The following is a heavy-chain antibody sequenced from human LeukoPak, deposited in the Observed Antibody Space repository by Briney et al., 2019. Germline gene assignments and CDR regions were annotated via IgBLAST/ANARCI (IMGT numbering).Heavy chain of an antibody. Sequence: SETLSLTCAVYGGSFSGYYWSWIRQPPGKGLEWIGEINHSGSTNYNPSLKSRVTISVDTSKNQFSLKLSSVTAADTAVYYCARVSLPYYFDYWGQGTLDTVSS. D-gene: IGHD2-21*01. CDR2: INHSGST. V-gene: IGHV4-34*01. CDR1: GGSFSGYY. J-gene: IGHJ4*02. CDR3: ARVSLPYYFDY.